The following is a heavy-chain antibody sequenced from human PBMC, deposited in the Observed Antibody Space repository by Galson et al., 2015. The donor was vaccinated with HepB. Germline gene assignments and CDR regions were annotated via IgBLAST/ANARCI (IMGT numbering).Heavy chain of an antibody. CDR2: IISSSSYI. CDR3: ARDQGTMIVVARIANDY. J-gene: IGHJ4*02. D-gene: IGHD3-22*01. Sequence: SLRLSCAASGFTFSSYSMNWVRQAPGKGLEWVSSIISSSSYIYYADSVKGRFTISRDNAKNSLYLQMNSLRAEDTAVYYCARDQGTMIVVARIANDYWGQGTLVTVSS. V-gene: IGHV3-21*01. CDR1: GFTFSSYS.